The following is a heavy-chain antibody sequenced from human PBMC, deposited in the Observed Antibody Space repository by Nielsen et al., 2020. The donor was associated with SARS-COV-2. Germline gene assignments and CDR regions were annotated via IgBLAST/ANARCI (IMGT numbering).Heavy chain of an antibody. CDR3: ASRANYYDSSGYLPDY. V-gene: IGHV1-69*04. CDR1: GGTFSSYA. J-gene: IGHJ4*02. CDR2: IIPILGIA. Sequence: SVKVSCKASGGTFSSYAISWVRQAPGQGLEWMGRIIPILGIANYAQKFQGRVTITADKSTSTAYMELSSLRFEDTAVYYCASRANYYDSSGYLPDYWGQGTLVTVSS. D-gene: IGHD3-22*01.